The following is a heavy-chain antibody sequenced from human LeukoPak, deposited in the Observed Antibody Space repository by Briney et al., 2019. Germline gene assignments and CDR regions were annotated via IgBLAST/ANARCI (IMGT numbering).Heavy chain of an antibody. Sequence: SVKVSCKASGGTFSSYAISWVRQAPGQGREWMGGIIPIFGTANYAQKFQGRVTITTDESTSTAYMELSSLRSEDTAVYYCAREYYYDGRGYYSLFDYWGQGTLVTVSS. CDR3: AREYYYDGRGYYSLFDY. V-gene: IGHV1-69*05. CDR2: IIPIFGTA. D-gene: IGHD3-22*01. J-gene: IGHJ4*02. CDR1: GGTFSSYA.